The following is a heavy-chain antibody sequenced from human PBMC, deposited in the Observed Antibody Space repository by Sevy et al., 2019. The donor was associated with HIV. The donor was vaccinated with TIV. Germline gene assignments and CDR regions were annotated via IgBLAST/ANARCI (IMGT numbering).Heavy chain of an antibody. J-gene: IGHJ4*02. D-gene: IGHD3-22*01. CDR3: ARGQYYDSSVYYYGGYYFDY. CDR2: IYYSGST. V-gene: IGHV4-59*01. CDR1: GGSISSYY. Sequence: SDTLSLTCTVSGGSISSYYWSWIRQPPGKGLEWIGYIYYSGSTNYNPSLKSRVTISVDTSKNQFSLKLSSVTAADTAVYYCARGQYYDSSVYYYGGYYFDYWGQGTLVTVSS.